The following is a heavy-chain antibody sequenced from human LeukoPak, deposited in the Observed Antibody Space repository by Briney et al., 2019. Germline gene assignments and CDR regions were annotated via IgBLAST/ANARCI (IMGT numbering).Heavy chain of an antibody. V-gene: IGHV4-39*01. D-gene: IGHD1-14*01. Sequence: SEPPSLFGPGKIRHVSIRGPFSSWIRQPPGKGLEWIGSIYYSGSTYYNPSVKSRVTIVVSTSKNQFSLKLSSVSVSDTAVYYCARHPEFLRDFDYWVQGTLVTVSS. J-gene: IGHJ4*02. CDR1: IRHVSIRGPF. CDR2: IYYSGST. CDR3: ARHPEFLRDFDY.